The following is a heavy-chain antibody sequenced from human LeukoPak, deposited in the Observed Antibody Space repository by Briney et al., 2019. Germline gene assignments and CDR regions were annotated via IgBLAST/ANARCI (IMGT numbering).Heavy chain of an antibody. D-gene: IGHD6-13*01. J-gene: IGHJ4*02. Sequence: ASVKVSCKASGYTFTSNDINWVRQATGQGLEWMGWMNPNSGNTGYAQKFQGRVAMTRNTSISTAYMELSSLRSEDTAVYYCARGTVCGSGGKCSGSWYYDYWGQGTLVTVSS. V-gene: IGHV1-8*01. CDR2: MNPNSGNT. CDR3: ARGTVCGSGGKCSGSWYYDY. CDR1: GYTFTSND.